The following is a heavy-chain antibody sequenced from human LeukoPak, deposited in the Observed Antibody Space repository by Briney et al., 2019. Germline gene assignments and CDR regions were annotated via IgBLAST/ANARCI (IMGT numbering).Heavy chain of an antibody. V-gene: IGHV1-8*01. CDR1: GYTFTSYD. Sequence: ASVKVSCKASGYTFTSYDINWVRQATGQGLEWMGWMNPNSGNTGYAQKFQGRVTMTRNTSISTAYMELSSLRSEDTAVYYCARRRGYSYGLYYYYYYTDVWGKGTTVTVSS. D-gene: IGHD5-18*01. J-gene: IGHJ6*03. CDR2: MNPNSGNT. CDR3: ARRRGYSYGLYYYYYYTDV.